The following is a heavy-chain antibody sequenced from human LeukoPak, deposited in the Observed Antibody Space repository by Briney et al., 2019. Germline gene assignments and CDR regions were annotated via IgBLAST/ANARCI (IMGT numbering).Heavy chain of an antibody. CDR2: INAGNGNT. J-gene: IGHJ6*03. CDR1: GYTFTSYA. Sequence: GASVKVSCKASGYTFTSYAMHWVRQAPGQGLEWMGWINAGNGNTKYSQEFQGRVTITRDTSASTAYMELSSLRSEDMAVYYCARDRSPSPDRYYYMDVWGKGTTVTVSS. CDR3: ARDRSPSPDRYYYMDV. D-gene: IGHD3-16*02. V-gene: IGHV1-3*03.